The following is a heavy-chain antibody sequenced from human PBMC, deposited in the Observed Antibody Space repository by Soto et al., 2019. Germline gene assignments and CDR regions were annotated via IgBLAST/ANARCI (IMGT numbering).Heavy chain of an antibody. V-gene: IGHV3-64*01. CDR2: ISSNGGTT. D-gene: IGHD1-7*01. CDR3: VRRVSGNYDY. Sequence: EVQLAESGGGMGQPGGSLRLSCVASGFTFSSYDMHWVRQAPGKGLEYVSSISSNGGTTYYGNSVKGRFTISRDNSKNTQYLQMGSLRAEDMAVYYCVRRVSGNYDYWGQGTLVTVSS. J-gene: IGHJ4*02. CDR1: GFTFSSYD.